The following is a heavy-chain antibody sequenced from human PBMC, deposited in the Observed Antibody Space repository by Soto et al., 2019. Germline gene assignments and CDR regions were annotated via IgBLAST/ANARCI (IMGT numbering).Heavy chain of an antibody. D-gene: IGHD3-10*01. V-gene: IGHV1-69*13. J-gene: IGHJ3*02. CDR1: GGTFSSYA. Sequence: SVKVSCKASGGTFSSYAISWVRQAPGQGLEWMGGIIPIFGTANYAQKFQGRVTITADESTSTAYMELSSLRSEDTAVYYCARGLWFGELMNAFDIWGQGTMVTVSS. CDR2: IIPIFGTA. CDR3: ARGLWFGELMNAFDI.